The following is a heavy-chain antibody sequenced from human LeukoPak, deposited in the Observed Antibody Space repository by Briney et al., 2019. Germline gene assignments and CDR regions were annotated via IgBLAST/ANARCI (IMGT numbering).Heavy chain of an antibody. CDR2: INTNTGNP. CDR3: ARVVDYYDSSGPRGWDAFDI. CDR1: GYTFTTYA. Sequence: ASVKVSCKASGYTFTTYAMNWVRQAPGQGLEWMGWINTNTGNPTYAQGFTGRFVFSLDTSVSTAYLQISSLKAEDTAVYYCARVVDYYDSSGPRGWDAFDIWGQGTMVTDSS. D-gene: IGHD3-22*01. J-gene: IGHJ3*02. V-gene: IGHV7-4-1*02.